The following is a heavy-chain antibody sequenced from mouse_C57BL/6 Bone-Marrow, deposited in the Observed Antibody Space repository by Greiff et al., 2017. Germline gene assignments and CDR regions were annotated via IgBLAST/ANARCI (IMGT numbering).Heavy chain of an antibody. CDR1: GYTFTSYW. Sequence: VQLQQSGAELVKPGASVKLSCKASGYTFTSYWMHWVKQRPGQGLEWIGMIHPNSGSTNYNEKFKSKATLTVDKSSSTAYMQLSSLTSEDSAVYYCASGGAQATDYYAMDYWGQGTSVTVSS. J-gene: IGHJ4*01. CDR3: ASGGAQATDYYAMDY. V-gene: IGHV1-64*01. CDR2: IHPNSGST. D-gene: IGHD3-2*02.